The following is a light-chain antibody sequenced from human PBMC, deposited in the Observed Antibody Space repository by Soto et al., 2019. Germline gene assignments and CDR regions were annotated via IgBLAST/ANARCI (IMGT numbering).Light chain of an antibody. CDR3: QQYGNVPLT. CDR1: QSVSNSY. V-gene: IGKV3-20*01. J-gene: IGKJ4*01. Sequence: EIVLTQSPGILSLSPGERATLSCRASQSVSNSYLAWYQQKPGQAPRLLIYGVSSRATGIPDRFSGSGSGTDFTLTISRLEPEDFAVYYCQQYGNVPLTFGGGTKVEIK. CDR2: GVS.